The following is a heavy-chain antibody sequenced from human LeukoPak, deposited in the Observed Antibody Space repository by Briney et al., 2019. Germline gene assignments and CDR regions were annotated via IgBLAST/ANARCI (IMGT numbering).Heavy chain of an antibody. CDR2: IYYSGST. V-gene: IGHV4-59*01. CDR1: GGSISSYY. Sequence: SETLSLTCTVSGGSISSYYWSWIRQPPGKGLEWIGYIYYSGSTNYNPSLKSRVTISVDTSKNQFSLKLSSVTVADTAVYYCARQDYRGGYYYLDSWGQGTLVTVSS. J-gene: IGHJ4*02. CDR3: ARQDYRGGYYYLDS. D-gene: IGHD3-22*01.